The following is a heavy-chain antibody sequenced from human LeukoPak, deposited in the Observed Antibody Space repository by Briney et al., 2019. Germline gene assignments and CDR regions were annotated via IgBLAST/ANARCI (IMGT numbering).Heavy chain of an antibody. CDR3: ARLGTLGDLGSWFDP. V-gene: IGHV5-51*01. Sequence: GESLKISCQGSADSFTNYWIGWVRQMPGKGLEWMGVIYPGDSDTRYSPSFQGQVTISADKSISTAYLQWSSLKASDTAMYYCARLGTLGDLGSWFDPWGQGTLVTVSS. D-gene: IGHD1-26*01. CDR1: ADSFTNYW. CDR2: IYPGDSDT. J-gene: IGHJ5*02.